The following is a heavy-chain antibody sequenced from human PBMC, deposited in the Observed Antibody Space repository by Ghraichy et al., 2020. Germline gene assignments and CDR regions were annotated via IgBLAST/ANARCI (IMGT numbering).Heavy chain of an antibody. CDR3: ARGHSSGWYDY. V-gene: IGHV6-1*01. CDR2: TYYRSKWYN. Sequence: SKTLSLTCAISGDSVSSNSVAWNWIRQSPSRGLEWLGRTYYRSKWYNDYAESVKSRITINPDTSKNHFSLQLNSVTAEDTAVYYCARGHSSGWYDYWGQGTLVTVSS. J-gene: IGHJ4*02. CDR1: GDSVSSNSVA. D-gene: IGHD6-13*01.